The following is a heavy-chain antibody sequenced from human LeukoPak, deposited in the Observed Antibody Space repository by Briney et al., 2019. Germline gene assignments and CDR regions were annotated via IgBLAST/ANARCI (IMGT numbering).Heavy chain of an antibody. CDR3: TGINEDGHSGYEPVDY. V-gene: IGHV3-49*04. D-gene: IGHD5-12*01. CDR2: IRSKAYGGTT. Sequence: GGSLRLSCTASGFTFGDYAMSWVRQAPGKGLEWVGFIRSKAYGGTTEYAASVKGRFTISRDDSKSIAYLQMNSLKTEDTAVYYCTGINEDGHSGYEPVDYWGQGTLVTVSS. CDR1: GFTFGDYA. J-gene: IGHJ4*02.